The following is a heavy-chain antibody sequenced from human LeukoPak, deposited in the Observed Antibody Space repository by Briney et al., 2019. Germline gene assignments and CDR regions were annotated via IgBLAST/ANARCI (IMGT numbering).Heavy chain of an antibody. J-gene: IGHJ6*03. CDR3: AKGGGYEAQYYYYYLDV. D-gene: IGHD5-12*01. CDR2: INQDGTEK. V-gene: IGHV3-7*01. Sequence: PGGSLRLSCAASGFPFSTYWMSWVRQAPGKGLEWVANINQDGTEKYYVDSVKGRFSISRDYAKNSLYLQMNSLRAEDTAVYYCAKGGGYEAQYYYYYLDVWGKGTTVTISS. CDR1: GFPFSTYW.